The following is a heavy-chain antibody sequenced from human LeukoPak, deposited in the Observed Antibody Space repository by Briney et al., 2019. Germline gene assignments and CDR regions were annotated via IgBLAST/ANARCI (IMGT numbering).Heavy chain of an antibody. J-gene: IGHJ6*03. Sequence: PGGSLRLSCAASGFTFSSYAMGWVRQAPGKGLEWVSAISGSGGSTYYADSVKGRFTISRDNSKNTLYLQMNSLRAEDTAVYYCAKGSANGSGSYVVYYYMDVWGKGTTVTVSS. D-gene: IGHD3-10*01. CDR1: GFTFSSYA. V-gene: IGHV3-23*01. CDR2: ISGSGGST. CDR3: AKGSANGSGSYVVYYYMDV.